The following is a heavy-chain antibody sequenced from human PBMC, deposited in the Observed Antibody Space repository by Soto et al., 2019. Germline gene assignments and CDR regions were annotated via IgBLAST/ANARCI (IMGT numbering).Heavy chain of an antibody. D-gene: IGHD3-3*01. CDR2: IVVGSGNT. CDR3: ARASYYDFWSGLLYYYGMDV. Sequence: SVKVSCKASGFTFTSSAVQWVRQARGQRLEWIGWIVVGSGNTNYAQKFQERVTITRDMSISTAYMELSSLRSEDTAVYYCARASYYDFWSGLLYYYGMDVWGQGTTVTVSS. V-gene: IGHV1-58*01. J-gene: IGHJ6*02. CDR1: GFTFTSSA.